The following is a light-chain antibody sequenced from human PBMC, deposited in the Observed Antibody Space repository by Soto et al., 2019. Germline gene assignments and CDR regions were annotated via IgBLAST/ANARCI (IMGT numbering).Light chain of an antibody. J-gene: IGKJ4*01. V-gene: IGKV1-5*03. CDR1: QSISSW. Sequence: DIQMTQSPSTLSASVGDRVTITCRASQSISSWLAWYQKKPGKAPKVLIYKASTLESGVPSRFSGSGSGTEFTLPISSLQPDDFALHYCQQYDNYPLTFGGGPKVEIK. CDR3: QQYDNYPLT. CDR2: KAS.